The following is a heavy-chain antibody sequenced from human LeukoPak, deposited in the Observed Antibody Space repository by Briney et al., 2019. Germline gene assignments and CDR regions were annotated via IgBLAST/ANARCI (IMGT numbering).Heavy chain of an antibody. CDR2: VYTSGST. D-gene: IGHD5-18*01. J-gene: IGHJ3*02. CDR3: ARAPYSLIQLSLVGGVFDI. CDR1: GGSISSYY. Sequence: SETLSLTCTVSGGSISSYYWSWIRQPPGKGLEWIGRVYTSGSTNYNPSLESRVTISVDTSKNQFSLKLSSVTAADAAVYYCARAPYSLIQLSLVGGVFDIWGQGTMVTVSS. V-gene: IGHV4-4*08.